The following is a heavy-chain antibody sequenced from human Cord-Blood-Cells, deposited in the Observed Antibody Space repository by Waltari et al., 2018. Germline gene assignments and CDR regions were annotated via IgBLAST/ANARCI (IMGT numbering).Heavy chain of an antibody. Sequence: QVQLVQSGAEVKKPGASVKVSCKASGSPFTCNDIHLVHQAPGQRLEWMGWINAGNGNTKYSQKFQGRVTITRDTSASTAYMELSSLRSEDTAVYYCARGGNGGNSNWYFDLWGRGTLVTVSS. CDR1: GSPFTCND. J-gene: IGHJ2*01. CDR3: ARGGNGGNSNWYFDL. D-gene: IGHD2-21*02. V-gene: IGHV1-3*01. CDR2: INAGNGNT.